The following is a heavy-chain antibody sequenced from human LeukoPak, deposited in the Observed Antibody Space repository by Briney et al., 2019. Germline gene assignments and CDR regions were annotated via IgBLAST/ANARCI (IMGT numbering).Heavy chain of an antibody. Sequence: GGSLRLSCAASGFTFSSYAMSWVRQAPGKGLEWVSAISGSGGSTNYADSVKGRFTISRDNSKNTLYLQMNSLRAEDTAVYYCAKVDILTYYYPTGYWGQGTLVTVSS. CDR2: ISGSGGST. D-gene: IGHD3-22*01. CDR1: GFTFSSYA. V-gene: IGHV3-23*01. J-gene: IGHJ4*02. CDR3: AKVDILTYYYPTGY.